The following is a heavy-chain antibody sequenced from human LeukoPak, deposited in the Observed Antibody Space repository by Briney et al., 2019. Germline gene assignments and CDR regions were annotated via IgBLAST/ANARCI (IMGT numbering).Heavy chain of an antibody. CDR1: GFTFSSYG. D-gene: IGHD1-26*01. Sequence: GGSLRLSCAASGFTFSSYGMHWVRQAPGKGLEWVAVISYDGSNKYYADSVKGRFTISRDNSKNTLYLQMNSLRAEDTAVYYCAKDIVGAPYCYYGMDVWGQGTTVTVSS. V-gene: IGHV3-30*18. CDR2: ISYDGSNK. J-gene: IGHJ6*02. CDR3: AKDIVGAPYCYYGMDV.